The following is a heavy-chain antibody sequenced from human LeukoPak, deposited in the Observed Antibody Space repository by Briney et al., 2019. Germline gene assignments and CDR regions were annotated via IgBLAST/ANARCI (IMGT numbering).Heavy chain of an antibody. V-gene: IGHV4-34*01. Sequence: PSETLSLTCAVYGGSFSGYYWSWIRQPPGKGLEWIGEINHSGSTNYNPSLKSRVTVSVDTSKNQFSLKLSSVTAADTAVYYCARYYYDSSGYSYFDYWGQGTLVTVSS. CDR3: ARYYYDSSGYSYFDY. D-gene: IGHD3-22*01. J-gene: IGHJ4*02. CDR2: INHSGST. CDR1: GGSFSGYY.